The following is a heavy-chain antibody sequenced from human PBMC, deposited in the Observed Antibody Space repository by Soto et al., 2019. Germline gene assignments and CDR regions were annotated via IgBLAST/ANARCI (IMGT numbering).Heavy chain of an antibody. CDR1: GYTFTSYG. CDR2: ISAHNGNT. Sequence: QVHLVQSGAEVKKPGASVKVSCKGSGYTFTSYGITWVRQAPGQGLEWMGWISAHNGNTNYAQKLQGRVTVTRDTSTSTAYMELRGLRSADTAGYYCARWRYGDYWGQGALVTVSS. CDR3: ARWRYGDY. J-gene: IGHJ4*02. D-gene: IGHD1-1*01. V-gene: IGHV1-18*01.